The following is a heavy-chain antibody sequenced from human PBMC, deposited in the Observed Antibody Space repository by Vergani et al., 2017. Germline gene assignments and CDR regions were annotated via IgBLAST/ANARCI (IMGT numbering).Heavy chain of an antibody. Sequence: QVQLQESGPGLVKPSQTLSLTCTVSGGSISSGSYYWSWIRQPAGKGLEWIGRIYTSGSTNYNPSLKSRVTISVDTSKNQFSLKLSSVTAADTAVYYWARLGYGSSTSCVKPGWGQGTLVTVSS. V-gene: IGHV4-61*02. D-gene: IGHD2-2*01. CDR3: ARLGYGSSTSCVKPG. CDR2: IYTSGST. J-gene: IGHJ4*02. CDR1: GGSISSGSYY.